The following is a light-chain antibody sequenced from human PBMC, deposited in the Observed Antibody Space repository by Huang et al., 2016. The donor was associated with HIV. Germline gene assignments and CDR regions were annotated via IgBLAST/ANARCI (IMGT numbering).Light chain of an antibody. Sequence: DIQMTQSPSTLSASVGDRVTITCRASQSIGNRLAWYQQKPGKAPKFLISKASSLEAGVPSRFSGSGSGTEFTLTISSLHPDDFATYYCQHYNSYSWVFGQGTKVEVK. CDR1: QSIGNR. V-gene: IGKV1-5*03. CDR3: QHYNSYSWV. CDR2: KAS. J-gene: IGKJ1*01.